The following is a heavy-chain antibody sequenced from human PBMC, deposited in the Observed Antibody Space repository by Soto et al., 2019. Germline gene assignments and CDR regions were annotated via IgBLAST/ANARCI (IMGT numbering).Heavy chain of an antibody. V-gene: IGHV4-30-4*01. D-gene: IGHD3-3*01. J-gene: IGHJ6*02. CDR2: IYYSGST. CDR1: GGSISSGDYY. Sequence: QVQLQESGPGLVKPSQTLSLTCTVSGGSISSGDYYWSWIRQPPGKGLEWIGYIYYSGSTYYNPSLKSRVTISVDTSKNQFSLKLSSVTAADTAVYYCARDRRLNTILRFLEPSGDVMDVWGQGTTVTVSS. CDR3: ARDRRLNTILRFLEPSGDVMDV.